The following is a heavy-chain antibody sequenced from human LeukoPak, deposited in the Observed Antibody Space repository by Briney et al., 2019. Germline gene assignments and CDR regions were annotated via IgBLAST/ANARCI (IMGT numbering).Heavy chain of an antibody. J-gene: IGHJ4*02. CDR1: GGSISSYY. CDR3: ARHARRDAYNPNDY. D-gene: IGHD5-24*01. Sequence: PSETLSLSCTVSGGSISSYYWSWIRQPPGKELEWIGYIHSTGPTKFNPSLESRVTMSVDTSKNQFSLELSSVTAADTAVYYCARHARRDAYNPNDYWGQGTLVTVSS. CDR2: IHSTGPT. V-gene: IGHV4-4*09.